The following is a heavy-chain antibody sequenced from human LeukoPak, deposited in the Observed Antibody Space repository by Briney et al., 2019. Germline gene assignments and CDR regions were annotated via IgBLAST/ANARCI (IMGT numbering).Heavy chain of an antibody. V-gene: IGHV1-2*06. CDR3: ARGPADLIGYFDY. D-gene: IGHD2-8*01. Sequence: ASVKVSCKASGYTFTGYYMHWVRQAPGQGLEWMGRINPNSGGTNYAQKFQGKVTITRDTSISTAYMEMSWLRSDDTAVYYCARGPADLIGYFDYWGQGTLVAVSS. CDR1: GYTFTGYY. J-gene: IGHJ4*02. CDR2: INPNSGGT.